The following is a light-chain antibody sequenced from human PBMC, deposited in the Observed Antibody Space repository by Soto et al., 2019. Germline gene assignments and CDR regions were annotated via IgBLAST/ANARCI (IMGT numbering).Light chain of an antibody. CDR3: QQYGNSRVT. CDR1: QSVSTSY. CDR2: GAS. V-gene: IGKV3-20*01. Sequence: DIVLTQSPGTLSLSPGDRATLSCRASQSVSTSYLAWYQQKPGQAPRLLIYGASSRATGIPDRFSGSGSGTDFTLTISGLEPEDFAVYYYQQYGNSRVTFGQGTKVEIK. J-gene: IGKJ1*01.